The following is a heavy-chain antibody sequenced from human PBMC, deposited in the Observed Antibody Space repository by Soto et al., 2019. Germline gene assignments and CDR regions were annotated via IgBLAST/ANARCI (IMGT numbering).Heavy chain of an antibody. J-gene: IGHJ3*02. CDR3: ARDGHYSGYGHDAFDI. D-gene: IGHD5-12*01. V-gene: IGHV3-66*01. Sequence: GGSLRLSCAASGFTVSSNYMSWVRQAPGKGLEWVSVIYSGGSTYYADSVKGRFTISRDNSKNTLYLQMNSLRAEDTAVYYCARDGHYSGYGHDAFDIWGQGTMVTVSS. CDR2: IYSGGST. CDR1: GFTVSSNY.